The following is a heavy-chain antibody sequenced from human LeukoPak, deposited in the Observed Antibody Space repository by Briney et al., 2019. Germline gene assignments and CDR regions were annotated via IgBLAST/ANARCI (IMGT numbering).Heavy chain of an antibody. V-gene: IGHV1-18*01. CDR2: ISAYNGNT. D-gene: IGHD6-19*01. Sequence: RASVKVSCKASGYTFTSYDINWVRQATGQGLEWMGWISAYNGNTNYAQKLQGRVTMTTDTSTSTAYMELRSLRSDDTAVYHCARDEQWLALYFQHWGQGTLVTVSS. J-gene: IGHJ1*01. CDR3: ARDEQWLALYFQH. CDR1: GYTFTSYD.